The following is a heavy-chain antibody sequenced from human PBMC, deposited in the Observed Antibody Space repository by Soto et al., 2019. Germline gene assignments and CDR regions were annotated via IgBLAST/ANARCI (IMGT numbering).Heavy chain of an antibody. Sequence: QVQLQESGPGLVKPSETLSLTCTVSGGSISSYYWSWIRQPAGKGLEWIGRIYTSGSTHYNPSLKSRVTMSVDTSQNQFSLKLSSVTAADTAVYYCARGLTESGYDSPFDYWGQGTLVTVSS. CDR2: IYTSGST. CDR1: GGSISSYY. CDR3: ARGLTESGYDSPFDY. D-gene: IGHD5-12*01. V-gene: IGHV4-4*07. J-gene: IGHJ4*02.